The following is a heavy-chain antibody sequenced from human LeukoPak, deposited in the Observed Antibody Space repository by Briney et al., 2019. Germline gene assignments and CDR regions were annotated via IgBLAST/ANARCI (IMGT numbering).Heavy chain of an antibody. Sequence: GASLKLSCKASGYTFNSYWMSWVRQAPGKGLEWMGKMKRDGSGKNYVDNVKGRFTISRDNATSSLYLQLNSLRSEDTAMYYCARDISIYFSSGNFGFWGQGALVTGCS. J-gene: IGHJ4*02. CDR1: GYTFNSYW. V-gene: IGHV3-7*01. CDR2: MKRDGSGK. D-gene: IGHD3-10*01. CDR3: ARDISIYFSSGNFGF.